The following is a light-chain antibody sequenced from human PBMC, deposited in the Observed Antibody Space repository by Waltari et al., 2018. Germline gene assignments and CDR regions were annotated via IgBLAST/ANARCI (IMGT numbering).Light chain of an antibody. Sequence: DIVMTQSPDSLPVSLGARDTINCTSNQSLFYSSNNRNYLAWYQQKPGQPPKMIIYWASTRKSGVPDRFHGSGSQTDFTLTISGLQAEDVAVYYCHQYYSSRWTFGQGTKVEIK. CDR2: WAS. CDR3: HQYYSSRWT. J-gene: IGKJ1*01. V-gene: IGKV4-1*01. CDR1: QSLFYSSNNRNY.